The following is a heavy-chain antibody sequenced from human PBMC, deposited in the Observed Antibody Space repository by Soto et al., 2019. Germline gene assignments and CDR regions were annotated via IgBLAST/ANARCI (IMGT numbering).Heavy chain of an antibody. J-gene: IGHJ4*02. CDR1: GGTISSWY. CDR2: NYYSGST. V-gene: IGHV4-59*08. D-gene: IGHD1-26*01. Sequence: QVQLQESGPGLVKPSETLSLTCTVSGGTISSWYWSWIRQPPGKGLEWIGYNYYSGSTNCNPSLTRRVTISVRTSRHRFSLQLSSVTAADTAVYYFASRYGSAIDYWGQGTLVNVSS. CDR3: ASRYGSAIDY.